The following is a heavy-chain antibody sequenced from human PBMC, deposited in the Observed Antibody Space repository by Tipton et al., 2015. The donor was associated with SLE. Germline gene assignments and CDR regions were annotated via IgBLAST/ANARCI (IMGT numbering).Heavy chain of an antibody. CDR3: ARDPRITIFGVAYYYGMDV. D-gene: IGHD3-3*01. V-gene: IGHV1-69*01. Sequence: QLVQSGAEVKKPGSSVKVSCKASGGTFSSYAISWVRQAPGQGLEWMGGIIPIFGTANYAQKFQGRVTITADESTSTAYMELRSLRSADTAVYYCARDPRITIFGVAYYYGMDVWGQGTTVTVSS. CDR2: IIPIFGTA. J-gene: IGHJ6*02. CDR1: GGTFSSYA.